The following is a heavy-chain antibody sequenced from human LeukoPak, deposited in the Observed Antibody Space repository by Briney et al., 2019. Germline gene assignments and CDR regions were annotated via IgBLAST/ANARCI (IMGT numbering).Heavy chain of an antibody. D-gene: IGHD6-19*01. J-gene: IGHJ6*02. CDR3: ARDRRPRAVAGAYISFGMDV. CDR2: VYHYGTS. V-gene: IGHV4-4*07. CDR1: GGSTNNYF. Sequence: SEALSLTCMDPGGSTNNYFWCWMRQYAREGREWIGRVYHYGTSNYNPSLKSRVTMSVDTSKNLVSLRLTSLTAADTAVYYCARDRRPRAVAGAYISFGMDVWGQGTTVTVSS.